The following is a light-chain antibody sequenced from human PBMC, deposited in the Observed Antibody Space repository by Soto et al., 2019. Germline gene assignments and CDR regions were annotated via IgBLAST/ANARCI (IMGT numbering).Light chain of an antibody. CDR1: QSIIRY. J-gene: IGKJ4*01. Sequence: DIQMTQSPSSLSASVGDSVTITCRASQSIIRYLNWYQQKPGKAPKLLIYGTSSLQSGVPSRFSGSGSGTDFTLTISSLQAEDVAVYYCQQYYTAPFTFGGGTKVEIK. V-gene: IGKV1-39*01. CDR3: QQYYTAPFT. CDR2: GTS.